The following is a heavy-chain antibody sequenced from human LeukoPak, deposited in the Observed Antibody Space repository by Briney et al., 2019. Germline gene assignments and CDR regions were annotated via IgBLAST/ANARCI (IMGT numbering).Heavy chain of an antibody. J-gene: IGHJ4*02. CDR1: GYRFTSYW. V-gene: IGHV5-51*01. CDR2: IYPGDSDT. D-gene: IGHD6-13*01. CDR3: ARQSSSWYLIDY. Sequence: GESLKISCKGSGYRFTSYWIGWVRPMPGKGLEWMGIIYPGDSDTRYSLSFQGQVTISADKSISTAYLQWSSLKASDTAMYYCARQSSSWYLIDYWGQGTLVTVSS.